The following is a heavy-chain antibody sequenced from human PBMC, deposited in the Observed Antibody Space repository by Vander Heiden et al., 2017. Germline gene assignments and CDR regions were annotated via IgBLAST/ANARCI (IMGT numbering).Heavy chain of an antibody. V-gene: IGHV4-34*01. J-gene: IGHJ5*02. Sequence: QVQLQQWGAGLLKPSETLSLTCAVYGGSFSGYYWSWIRQPPGKGLEGIGEINHSGSTNYNPSLKSRVTISVDTSKNQFSLKLSSVTAADTAVYYCAGGIAARPTTVRFDPWGQGTLVTVSS. CDR1: GGSFSGYY. CDR3: AGGIAARPTTVRFDP. D-gene: IGHD6-6*01. CDR2: INHSGST.